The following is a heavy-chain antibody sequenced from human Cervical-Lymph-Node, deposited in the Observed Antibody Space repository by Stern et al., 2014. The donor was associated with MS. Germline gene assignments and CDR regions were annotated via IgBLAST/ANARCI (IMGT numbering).Heavy chain of an antibody. J-gene: IGHJ4*02. CDR2: IWYDGTNK. V-gene: IGHV3-33*01. CDR1: GFTFSNSG. D-gene: IGHD4-11*01. CDR3: ARELGLHSGNYARYFDY. Sequence: VQLVQSGGGVVQPGRSLRLSCAASGFTFSNSGMHWVRQAPGKGLEWLALIWYDGTNKYYIDSVKGRFTISRDNSKNTLYLQMRSLRAEDTAVYYCARELGLHSGNYARYFDYWGQGTLVTVSS.